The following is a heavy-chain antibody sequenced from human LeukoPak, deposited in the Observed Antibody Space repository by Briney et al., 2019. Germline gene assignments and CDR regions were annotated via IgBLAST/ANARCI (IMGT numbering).Heavy chain of an antibody. CDR3: ARRGSGPPYYGMDV. CDR2: INHSGST. D-gene: IGHD2-15*01. J-gene: IGHJ6*02. Sequence: PSETLSLTCTVSGGSISSYYWSWIRQPPGKGLEWIGEINHSGSTNYNPPLKSRVTISVDTSKNQFSLKLGSVTAADTAVYYCARRGSGPPYYGMDVWGQGTTVTVSS. CDR1: GGSISSYY. V-gene: IGHV4-34*01.